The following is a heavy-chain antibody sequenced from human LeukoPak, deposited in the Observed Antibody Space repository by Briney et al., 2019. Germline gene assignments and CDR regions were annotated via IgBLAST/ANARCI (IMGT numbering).Heavy chain of an antibody. CDR1: GYTLSIYG. J-gene: IGHJ4*02. D-gene: IGHD2-21*02. Sequence: ASVTVSYKASGYTLSIYGVNWVRQAPGQRREWMGWISIYKGNTNYAQILQGRVTMTTDTSTSTVYMELRSLRSDGTAVYYCASNPRGDSLTFDYWGQGTLVTVSS. CDR3: ASNPRGDSLTFDY. V-gene: IGHV1-18*04. CDR2: ISIYKGNT.